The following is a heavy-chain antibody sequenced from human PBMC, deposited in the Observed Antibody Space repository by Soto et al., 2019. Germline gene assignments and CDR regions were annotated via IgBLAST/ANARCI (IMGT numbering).Heavy chain of an antibody. Sequence: QLQLQESGPGLVKPSETLSLTCTVSGGSISSSSYYWGWIRQPPGKGLEWIGSIYYSGSTYYNPSLKSRVTISVDTSKNQFSLKLSSVTAADTAVYYCAVQYDGSGEFPNLNWFDPWGQGTLVTVSS. CDR3: AVQYDGSGEFPNLNWFDP. CDR2: IYYSGST. J-gene: IGHJ5*02. V-gene: IGHV4-39*01. D-gene: IGHD3-10*01. CDR1: GGSISSSSYY.